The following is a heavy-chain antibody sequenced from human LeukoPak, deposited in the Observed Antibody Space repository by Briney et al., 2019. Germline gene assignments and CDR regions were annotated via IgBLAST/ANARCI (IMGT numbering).Heavy chain of an antibody. Sequence: ASVKVSCKASGYTFTSYYMHWVRQAPGQGLEWMGIINPSGGSTSYAQKFQGRVTMTRNTSISTAYMELSSLRSEDTAVYYCARFDEDPSNYGSGKVTGFDYWGQGTLVTVSS. D-gene: IGHD3-10*01. V-gene: IGHV1-46*01. CDR2: INPSGGST. CDR3: ARFDEDPSNYGSGKVTGFDY. CDR1: GYTFTSYY. J-gene: IGHJ4*02.